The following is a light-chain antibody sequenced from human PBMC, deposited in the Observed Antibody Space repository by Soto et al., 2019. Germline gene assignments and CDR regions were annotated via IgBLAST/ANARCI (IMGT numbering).Light chain of an antibody. CDR1: QSVSSNH. CDR3: QQYGSSPLT. J-gene: IGKJ4*01. CDR2: GAS. Sequence: EIVLTQSPGTLSLYPGERATLSCRASQSVSSNHLTWYQQKPGQAPRLLIYGASSRATGIPDRFSGSGSGTDFTLTISRLEPEDFAVYYCQQYGSSPLTFGGGTKVEIK. V-gene: IGKV3-20*01.